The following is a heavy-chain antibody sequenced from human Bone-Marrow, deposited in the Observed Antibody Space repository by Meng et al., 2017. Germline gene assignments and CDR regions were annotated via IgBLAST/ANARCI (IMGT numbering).Heavy chain of an antibody. J-gene: IGHJ6*02. CDR1: GGTFSSYA. Sequence: SVKVSCKASGGTFSSYAISWVRQAPGQGLEWMGGIIPIFGTANYAQKFQGRVTSTADESTSTAYMELSSLRSEDTAVYYCARVEESHDYGDYVRYYYGMDVWGQGTTVTVSS. V-gene: IGHV1-69*13. CDR2: IIPIFGTA. CDR3: ARVEESHDYGDYVRYYYGMDV. D-gene: IGHD4-17*01.